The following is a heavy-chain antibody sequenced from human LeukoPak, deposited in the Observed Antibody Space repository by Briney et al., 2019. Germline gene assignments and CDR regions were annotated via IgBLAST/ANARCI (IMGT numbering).Heavy chain of an antibody. CDR3: TTSFTLTFGGVIVANY. D-gene: IGHD3-16*02. Sequence: GGSLRLSCAASGFTFSNAWMSWVRQAPGKGLEWVGRIKSKTDGGTTDYAAPVKGRFTISRDDSKNTLYLQMNGLKTEDTAVYYCTTSFTLTFGGVIVANYWGQGTLVTVSS. CDR2: IKSKTDGGTT. V-gene: IGHV3-15*01. J-gene: IGHJ4*02. CDR1: GFTFSNAW.